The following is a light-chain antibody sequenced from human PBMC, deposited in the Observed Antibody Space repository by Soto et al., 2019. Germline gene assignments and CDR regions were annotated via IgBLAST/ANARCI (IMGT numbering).Light chain of an antibody. CDR2: KAS. J-gene: IGKJ1*01. CDR1: QSISSW. V-gene: IGKV1-5*03. CDR3: QQYNSSSWT. Sequence: DIQMTQSPSTLSASVGDRVTITCRASQSISSWLAWYQQKPGKAPKLLIYKASSLESGVPSRFSGSGSGTEFTLTISSLQPDDFATYYCQQYNSSSWTFGQGTNVEIK.